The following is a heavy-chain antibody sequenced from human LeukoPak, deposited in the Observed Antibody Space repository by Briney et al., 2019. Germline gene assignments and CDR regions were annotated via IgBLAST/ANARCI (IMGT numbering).Heavy chain of an antibody. CDR3: AKTDDYGDSSFDY. J-gene: IGHJ4*02. CDR1: GFTFSDYY. V-gene: IGHV3-11*01. Sequence: GGSLRLSCAASGFTFSDYYMSWIRQAPGKGLEWVSYISSSGSTIYHADSVKGRFTISRDNAKNSLYLQMNSLRAEDTAVYYCAKTDDYGDSSFDYWGQGTLVTGSS. D-gene: IGHD4-17*01. CDR2: ISSSGSTI.